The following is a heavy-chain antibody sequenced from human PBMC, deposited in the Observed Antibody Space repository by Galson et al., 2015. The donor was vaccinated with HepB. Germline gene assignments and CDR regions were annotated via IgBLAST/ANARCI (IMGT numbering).Heavy chain of an antibody. CDR3: ARAPLEPPRRFDY. V-gene: IGHV3-30-3*01. CDR2: ISYDGSNK. CDR1: GFTFSSYA. D-gene: IGHD1-1*01. Sequence: SLRLSCAASGFTFSSYAMHWVRQAPGKGLEWVAVISYDGSNKYYADSVKGRFTISRDNSKNTLYLQMNSLRAEDTAVYYCARAPLEPPRRFDYWGQGTLVTVSS. J-gene: IGHJ4*02.